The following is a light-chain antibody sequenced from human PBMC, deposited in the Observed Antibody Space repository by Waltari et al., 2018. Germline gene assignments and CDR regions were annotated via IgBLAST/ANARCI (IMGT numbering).Light chain of an antibody. CDR3: QQYYNSPRT. CDR1: QSVTTN. J-gene: IGKJ1*01. Sequence: EIVMTQSPATLSVSPGERAILSCRASQSVTTNLAWYQQKPGQAPRLLIYGASTRATDIPARFSGSGSGTEFTLTISSLQAEDVALYYCQQYYNSPRTFGQGTKVEIK. V-gene: IGKV3-15*01. CDR2: GAS.